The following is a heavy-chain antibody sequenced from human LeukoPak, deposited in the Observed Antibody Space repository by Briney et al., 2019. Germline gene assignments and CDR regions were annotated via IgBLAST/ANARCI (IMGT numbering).Heavy chain of an antibody. Sequence: GASVKVSCKASGYTFTSYDINWARQATGQGLEWMGWMNPNSGNTGYAQKFQGRVTMTRNTSISTAYMELSSLRSEDTAVYYCARGAAYYDFWSGYSSDFDYWGQGTLVTVSS. CDR2: MNPNSGNT. CDR3: ARGAAYYDFWSGYSSDFDY. D-gene: IGHD3-3*01. J-gene: IGHJ4*02. V-gene: IGHV1-8*01. CDR1: GYTFTSYD.